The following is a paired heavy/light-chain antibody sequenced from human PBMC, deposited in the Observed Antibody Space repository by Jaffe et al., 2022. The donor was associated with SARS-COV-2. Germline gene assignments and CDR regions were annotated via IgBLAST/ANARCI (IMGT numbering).Heavy chain of an antibody. V-gene: IGHV1-46*01. J-gene: IGHJ6*02. CDR3: ARDSVPAAQGHFGMDV. D-gene: IGHD6-13*01. CDR2: INPSTGST. Sequence: QVQLVQSGAEMKKPGASVKVSCTASGYTFTRYYIHWVRQAPGQGLEWMAIINPSTGSTSYAQNFQGRVTMTRDTSTGTVYMDVSSLTSDDTAVYYCARDSVPAAQGHFGMDVWGQGTTVSVSS. CDR1: GYTFTRYY.
Light chain of an antibody. J-gene: IGLJ2*01. CDR1: SSDIGAGSD. V-gene: IGLV1-40*01. CDR3: QSYDSSLSGSWVV. Sequence: QSGLTQPPSVSGAPGQKVTISCTGSSSDIGAGSDVHWYQQTPGTAPKLLIYGTNNRPSGVPDRFSGSNSGTSASLAITGLQTEDEADYYCQSYDSSLSGSWVVFGGGTKLTVL. CDR2: GTN.